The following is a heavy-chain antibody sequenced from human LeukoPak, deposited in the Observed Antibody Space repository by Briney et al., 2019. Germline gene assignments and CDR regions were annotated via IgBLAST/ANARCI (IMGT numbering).Heavy chain of an antibody. CDR2: INHSGST. Sequence: KPSGTLSLTCAVYGGSFSGYYWSWIRQPPGKGLEWIGEINHSGSTNYNPSLKSRVTISVDTSKNQFSLKLSSVTAADTAVYYCARGRMRKGFDYWGQGTLVTVSS. V-gene: IGHV4-34*01. D-gene: IGHD2-8*01. CDR3: ARGRMRKGFDY. CDR1: GGSFSGYY. J-gene: IGHJ4*02.